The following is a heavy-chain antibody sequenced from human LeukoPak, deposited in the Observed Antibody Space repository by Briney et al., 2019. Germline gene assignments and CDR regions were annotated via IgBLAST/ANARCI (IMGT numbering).Heavy chain of an antibody. J-gene: IGHJ6*02. Sequence: SETLSLTCNVSGGSISSGGSRWSWLRQHPGKGLEWIGFIYYTGYTYSNPSLKSRFAISLDTSKNQFSLKLNSVTAADTAVYYCARDPGGFGELFGTSGLDVWGQGTTVLVSS. CDR2: IYYTGYT. CDR3: ARDPGGFGELFGTSGLDV. D-gene: IGHD3-10*01. V-gene: IGHV4-31*03. CDR1: GGSISSGGSR.